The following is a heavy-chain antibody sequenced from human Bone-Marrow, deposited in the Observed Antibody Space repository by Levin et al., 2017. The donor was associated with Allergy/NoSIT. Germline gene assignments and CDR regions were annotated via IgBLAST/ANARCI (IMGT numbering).Heavy chain of an antibody. CDR1: GDSTSSGDYY. CDR3: ARQFHMVGSNWFDL. J-gene: IGHJ5*02. V-gene: IGHV4-30-4*01. D-gene: IGHD1-26*01. Sequence: SQTLSLTCTVSGDSTSSGDYYWSWIRQPPGKGLEWIGYIHNSGSTYNSLSLRSRVSTSMDTSKNQFFLNLTSVTAADTGVYFCARQFHMVGSNWFDLWGQGALVTISS. CDR2: IHNSGST.